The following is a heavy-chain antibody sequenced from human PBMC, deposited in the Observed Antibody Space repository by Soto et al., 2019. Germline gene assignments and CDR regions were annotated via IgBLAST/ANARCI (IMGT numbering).Heavy chain of an antibody. Sequence: PSETLSLTCAVSGGSISSGGYSWSWIRQPPGKCLEWIGYIYHSGSTYYNPSLKSRVTISVDRSKNQFSLKLSSVTAADTAVYYCARGGAGSRHPDDAFDIWGQGTMVTV. D-gene: IGHD6-19*01. CDR3: ARGGAGSRHPDDAFDI. CDR2: IYHSGST. CDR1: GGSISSGGYS. J-gene: IGHJ3*02. V-gene: IGHV4-30-2*01.